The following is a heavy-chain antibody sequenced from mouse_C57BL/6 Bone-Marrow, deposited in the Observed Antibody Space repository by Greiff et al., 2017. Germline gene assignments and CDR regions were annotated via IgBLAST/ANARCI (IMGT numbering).Heavy chain of an antibody. D-gene: IGHD2-1*01. Sequence: QVQLQQSGAELVRPGTSVKVSCKASGYAFTNYLIEWVKQRPGQGLEWIGVINPGSGGTNYNEKFKGKATLTADKSSSTAYMQLSSLTSEDSAVYFCARSGHLLWYYFDYWGQGTTLTVSS. J-gene: IGHJ2*01. CDR3: ARSGHLLWYYFDY. CDR2: INPGSGGT. V-gene: IGHV1-54*01. CDR1: GYAFTNYL.